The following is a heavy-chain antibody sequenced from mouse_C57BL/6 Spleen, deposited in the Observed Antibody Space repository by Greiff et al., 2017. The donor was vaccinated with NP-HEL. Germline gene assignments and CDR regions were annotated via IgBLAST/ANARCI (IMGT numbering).Heavy chain of an antibody. CDR2: IYPGSGST. D-gene: IGHD4-1*01. CDR1: GYTFTSYW. J-gene: IGHJ2*01. Sequence: VQLQQPGAELVKPGASVKMSCKASGYTFTSYWITWVKQRPGQGLEWIGDIYPGSGSTNYNEKFKSKATLTVDTSSSTAYMQLSSLTSEDSAVYYCARRMGYWDWYFDVWGQGTTLTVSS. CDR3: ARRMGYWDWYFDV. V-gene: IGHV1-55*01.